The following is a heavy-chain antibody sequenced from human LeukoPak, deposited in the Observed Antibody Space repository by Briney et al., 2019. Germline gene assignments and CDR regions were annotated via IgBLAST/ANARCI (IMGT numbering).Heavy chain of an antibody. CDR3: ARLSSIAARGPFDY. CDR1: GGSISSSSYY. Sequence: PSETLSLTCTVSGGSISSSSYYWGWIRQPPGKGLEWTGSIYYSGSTYYNPSLKSRVTISVDTSKNQFSLKLSSVTAADTAVYYCARLSSIAARGPFDYWGQGTLVTVSS. CDR2: IYYSGST. D-gene: IGHD6-6*01. V-gene: IGHV4-39*01. J-gene: IGHJ4*02.